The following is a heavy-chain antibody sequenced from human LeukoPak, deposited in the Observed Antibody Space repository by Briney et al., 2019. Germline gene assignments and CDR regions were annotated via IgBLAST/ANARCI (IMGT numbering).Heavy chain of an antibody. J-gene: IGHJ3*02. CDR3: ARYVEGIAAAGRGDAFDI. CDR2: IYHSGST. CDR1: GYSISSGYY. D-gene: IGHD6-13*01. Sequence: SETLSLTCTVSGYSISSGYYWGWIRQPPGKGLEWIGSIYHSGSTYYNPSLKSRVTISVDTSKNQFSLKLSSVTAADTAVYYCARYVEGIAAAGRGDAFDIWGQGTMVTVSS. V-gene: IGHV4-38-2*02.